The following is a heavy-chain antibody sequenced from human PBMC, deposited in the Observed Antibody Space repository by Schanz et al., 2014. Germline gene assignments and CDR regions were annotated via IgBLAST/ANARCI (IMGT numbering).Heavy chain of an antibody. CDR1: GASISRDGRFY. CDR2: IYYTGGT. CDR3: ARTDYTSSAGRFFFDF. V-gene: IGHV4-31*03. Sequence: QVQLQESGPGLVKPSQTLTLTCTVSGASISRDGRFYWSWIRQHPEKGLEWIGYIYYTGGTYYNPSLKSRLLISVDTSKNQFSLRLSSVTAADTAVYYCARTDYTSSAGRFFFDFWDQGSPVTVSS. D-gene: IGHD4-4*01. J-gene: IGHJ4*02.